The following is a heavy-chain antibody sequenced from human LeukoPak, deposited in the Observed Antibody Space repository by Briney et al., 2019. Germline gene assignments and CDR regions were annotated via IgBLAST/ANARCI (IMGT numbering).Heavy chain of an antibody. CDR3: ARERRPDPVTTIIGY. CDR2: INPNSGGT. CDR1: GYTFTGYY. J-gene: IGHJ4*02. Sequence: ASVKVSYKASGYTFTGYYMHWVRQAPGQGLEWMGWINPNSGGTNYAQKFQGRVTMTRDTSISTAYMELSRLRSDDTAVYYCARERRPDPVTTIIGYWGQGTLVTVSS. V-gene: IGHV1-2*02. D-gene: IGHD4-11*01.